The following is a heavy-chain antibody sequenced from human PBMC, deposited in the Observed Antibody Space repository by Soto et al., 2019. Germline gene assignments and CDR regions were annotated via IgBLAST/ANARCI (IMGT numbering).Heavy chain of an antibody. Sequence: QVQLVQSGAEVKKPGSSVKVSCKASGGTFSSYAISWVRQAPGQGLEWMGGIIPIFGTANYAQKFQVRVTITADESTSTAYMELSSLRSEDTVVYYCARSPPRTTVTSPFDYWGQGTLVTVSS. V-gene: IGHV1-69*01. CDR3: ARSPPRTTVTSPFDY. CDR1: GGTFSSYA. J-gene: IGHJ4*02. D-gene: IGHD4-4*01. CDR2: IIPIFGTA.